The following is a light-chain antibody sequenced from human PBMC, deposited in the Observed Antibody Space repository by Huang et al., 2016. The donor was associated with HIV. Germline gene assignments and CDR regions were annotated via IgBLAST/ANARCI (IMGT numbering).Light chain of an antibody. CDR2: GAS. CDR1: QSIKYN. V-gene: IGKV3-15*01. CDR3: QQYNNWPPLLT. J-gene: IGKJ4*01. Sequence: EIVLTQSPANLSLSPGERAAPSCRATQSIKYNLAWYQQKPGQSPRLLIYGASTRATGSPARFRGSGSGTEFTLTINSLPSEDFAIYYCQQYNNWPPLLTFGGGTKVEIK.